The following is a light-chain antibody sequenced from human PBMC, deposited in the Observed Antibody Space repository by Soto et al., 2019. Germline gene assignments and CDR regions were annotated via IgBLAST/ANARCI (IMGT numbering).Light chain of an antibody. V-gene: IGLV2-14*01. J-gene: IGLJ1*01. CDR1: SSDVGDYNY. CDR2: DVS. CDR3: SSYTSSSVYV. Sequence: QSALTPPASVSGSPGQSITISCTGTSSDVGDYNYVSWYQQHPGKAPKLMIYDVSNRPSGVSNRFSGSKSGNTASLTISGLQAEDEAEYYCSSYTSSSVYVFGTGTKVTVL.